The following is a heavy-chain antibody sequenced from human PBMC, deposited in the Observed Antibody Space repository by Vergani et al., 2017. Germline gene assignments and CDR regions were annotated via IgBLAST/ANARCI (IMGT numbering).Heavy chain of an antibody. CDR3: AKDTVPKYYYGSGSPAYYYYYYGMDV. CDR2: ISWYGGST. V-gene: IGHV3-43D*04. D-gene: IGHD3-10*01. CDR1: GFTFDDYA. Sequence: EVQLVESGGVVVQPGGSLRLSCAASGFTFDDYAMHWVRQAPGKGLEWVSLISWYGGSTYYADSVKGRFTISRDNSKNSLYLQMNSLRAEDTALYYCAKDTVPKYYYGSGSPAYYYYYYGMDVWGQGTTVTVSS. J-gene: IGHJ6*02.